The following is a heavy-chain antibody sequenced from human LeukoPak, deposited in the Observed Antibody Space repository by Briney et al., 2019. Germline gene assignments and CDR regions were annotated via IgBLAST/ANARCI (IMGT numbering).Heavy chain of an antibody. Sequence: GGSLRLSCGASGFTFSSYEMNWVRQAPGKGLEWVSYISSSGSTIYYADSVKGRFTISRDNAKNSLYLQMNSLRAEDTAVYYCARSSPELWFGELLTWYYYYGMDVWGKGTTVTVSS. CDR1: GFTFSSYE. CDR2: ISSSGSTI. V-gene: IGHV3-48*03. D-gene: IGHD3-10*01. J-gene: IGHJ6*04. CDR3: ARSSPELWFGELLTWYYYYGMDV.